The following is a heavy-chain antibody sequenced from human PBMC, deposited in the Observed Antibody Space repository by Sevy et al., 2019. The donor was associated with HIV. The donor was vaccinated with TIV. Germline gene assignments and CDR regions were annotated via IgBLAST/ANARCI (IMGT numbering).Heavy chain of an antibody. V-gene: IGHV3-43D*03. J-gene: IGHJ6*02. CDR1: GFTFDDYA. CDR2: ISWDGGST. D-gene: IGHD6-13*01. CDR3: AKPYRIAVAGDYYYSGMDV. Sequence: GGSLRLSCAVSGFTFDDYAMHWVRQAPGEGLEWVSLISWDGGSTYYAHSVKGRFTISRDNSKNSLYLQMNSLRAEDTALYYCAKPYRIAVAGDYYYSGMDVWGQGTTVTVSS.